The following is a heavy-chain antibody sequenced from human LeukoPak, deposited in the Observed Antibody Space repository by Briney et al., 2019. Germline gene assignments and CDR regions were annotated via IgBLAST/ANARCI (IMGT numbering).Heavy chain of an antibody. V-gene: IGHV3-74*01. D-gene: IGHD6-6*01. CDR3: ARASLYSSSSDGSMDI. CDR2: ISSGGSVI. CDR1: GFTFRSYW. Sequence: GGSLRLSCAASGFTFRSYWMHWVRQAPGKGLVWVARISSGGSVITYADSVKGRFSISRDDAKNTLYLQMNSLRAEDTAVYYCARASLYSSSSDGSMDIWGQGTMVTVSS. J-gene: IGHJ3*02.